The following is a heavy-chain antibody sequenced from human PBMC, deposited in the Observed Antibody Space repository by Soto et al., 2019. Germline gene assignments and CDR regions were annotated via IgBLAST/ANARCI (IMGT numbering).Heavy chain of an antibody. CDR3: ARSPPSSYYGGSGTFDY. V-gene: IGHV4-4*02. Sequence: QLQLQESGPGLVRPSGTLSLTCAVSGGFTSTNNWWSWVSQPPGKWLEWIGDAYHSGRTEYNQSLKSRVSISVDKSKNPISLKLTSATAADTAVYYCARSPPSSYYGGSGTFDYWGQGTLVTVSS. CDR2: AYHSGRT. CDR1: GGFTSTNNW. J-gene: IGHJ4*02. D-gene: IGHD3-10*01.